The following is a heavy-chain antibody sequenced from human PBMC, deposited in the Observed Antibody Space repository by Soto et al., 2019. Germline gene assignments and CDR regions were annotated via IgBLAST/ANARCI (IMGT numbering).Heavy chain of an antibody. CDR2: IIPIFGTA. V-gene: IGHV1-69*13. CDR3: ARDQSLRQLGGN. D-gene: IGHD5-18*01. CDR1: GGTFSSYA. J-gene: IGHJ4*02. Sequence: GASVKVSCKASGGTFSSYAISWVRQAPGQGLEWMGGIIPIFGTANYAQKFQGRVTITADESTRTAYMELSSLRSEDTAVYYCARDQSLRQLGGNWGQGTLVTVSS.